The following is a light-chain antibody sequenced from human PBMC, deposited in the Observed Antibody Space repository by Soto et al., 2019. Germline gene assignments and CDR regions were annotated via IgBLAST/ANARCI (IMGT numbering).Light chain of an antibody. Sequence: DIQMTQSPSSLSASVGDRVTITCRASQDISDYLNWYQQRPGQAPKLLIYAASNLQSGVPSRFIGSESGTDFTLTISSLQPEDFATFYWQQTYRIPYTFGQGTRVEI. CDR3: QQTYRIPYT. J-gene: IGKJ2*01. V-gene: IGKV1-39*01. CDR1: QDISDY. CDR2: AAS.